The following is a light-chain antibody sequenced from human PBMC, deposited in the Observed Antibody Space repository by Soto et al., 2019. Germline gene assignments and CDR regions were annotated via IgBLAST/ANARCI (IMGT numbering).Light chain of an antibody. CDR1: TGVVTSGHY. CDR2: DTS. J-gene: IGLJ3*02. CDR3: LLFYNGARV. Sequence: QTVVTQEPSLTVSPGGTVTLTCASSTGVVTSGHYPYWFQQKPGQAPTTLIYDTSNKYPWTPARFSGSRLGGKAALTLVGAQPEDEADFYCLLFYNGARVFGGGTKLTVL. V-gene: IGLV7-46*02.